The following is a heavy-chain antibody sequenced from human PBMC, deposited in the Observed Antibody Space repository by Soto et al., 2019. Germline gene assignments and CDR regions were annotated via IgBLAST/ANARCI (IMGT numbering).Heavy chain of an antibody. CDR3: ARDVLTGTTLAYYYYYMDV. Sequence: GGSLRLSCAASGFTFSSYSMNWVRQAPGKGLEWVSSISSSSSYIYYADSVKGRFTISRDNAKNSLYLQMNSLRAEDTAVYYCARDVLTGTTLAYYYYYMDVWGKGTTVTVSS. D-gene: IGHD1-7*01. CDR1: GFTFSSYS. CDR2: ISSSSSYI. J-gene: IGHJ6*03. V-gene: IGHV3-21*01.